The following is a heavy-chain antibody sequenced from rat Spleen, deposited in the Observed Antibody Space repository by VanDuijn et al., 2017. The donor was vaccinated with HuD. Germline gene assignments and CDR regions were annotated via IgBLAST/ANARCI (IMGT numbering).Heavy chain of an antibody. CDR3: ARQRGPSWFSY. V-gene: IGHV5S13*01. D-gene: IGHD3-1*01. CDR2: ISPSGGGT. Sequence: EVQLVESGGGLVQPGGSLQVSCAASGFIFNNYDMAWVRQTPTKGLEWVASISPSGGGTYYRDSVKGRFTVSRDNTRNTQFLQMDSLRSEDTATYYCARQRGPSWFSYWGQGTLVTVSS. J-gene: IGHJ3*01. CDR1: GFIFNNYD.